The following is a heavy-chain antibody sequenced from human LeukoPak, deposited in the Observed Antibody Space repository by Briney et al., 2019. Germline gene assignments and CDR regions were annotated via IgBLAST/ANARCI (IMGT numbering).Heavy chain of an antibody. Sequence: SETLSLTCTVSGGSISSNNYHWAWIRQPPGKGLQWIGSIYYSGSTYYNPSLKSRVTISVDTSKNQFSLRLTSVTAADTAVYSCAGLYGGNFFDCWGQGTLVTVSS. J-gene: IGHJ4*02. CDR1: GGSISSNNYH. V-gene: IGHV4-39*01. CDR2: IYYSGST. CDR3: AGLYGGNFFDC. D-gene: IGHD4-23*01.